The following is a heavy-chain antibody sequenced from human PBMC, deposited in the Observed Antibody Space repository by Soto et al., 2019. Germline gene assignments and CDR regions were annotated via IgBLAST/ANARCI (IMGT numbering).Heavy chain of an antibody. D-gene: IGHD3-22*01. Sequence: ESGPTLVNPTQTLTLTCTFSGFSLSTSGVGVGWIRQPPGKALEWLALIYWDDDKRYSPSLKSRLTITKDTSKNQVVLTMTNMDPVDTATYYCAHRRLFNTFKGKYYDSSGYYSDWFDPWGQGTLVTVSS. CDR2: IYWDDDK. V-gene: IGHV2-5*02. CDR1: GFSLSTSGVG. J-gene: IGHJ5*02. CDR3: AHRRLFNTFKGKYYDSSGYYSDWFDP.